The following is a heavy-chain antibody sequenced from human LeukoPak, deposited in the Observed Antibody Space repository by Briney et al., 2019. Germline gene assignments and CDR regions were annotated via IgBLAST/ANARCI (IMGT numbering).Heavy chain of an antibody. J-gene: IGHJ4*02. V-gene: IGHV3-30-3*01. CDR1: GFTFSSYA. Sequence: GRSLSLSCVASGFTFSSYAMHWVRQAPGQGLEWVALISYDGSNKYYADSVKGRFTISRDNSKNTLYLQMNSLRAEDTAVYYCARGGVYSSGSYYLYYFDYWGEGTMVSVSS. D-gene: IGHD6-19*01. CDR3: ARGGVYSSGSYYLYYFDY. CDR2: ISYDGSNK.